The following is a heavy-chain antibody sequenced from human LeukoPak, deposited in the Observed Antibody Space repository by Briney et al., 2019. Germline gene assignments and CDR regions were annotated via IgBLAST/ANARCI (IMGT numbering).Heavy chain of an antibody. CDR1: GGSISSGSYY. D-gene: IGHD3-9*01. CDR3: ARDDILTGYYSP. CDR2: IYTGGST. V-gene: IGHV4-61*02. Sequence: PSETLSLTCTVSGGSISSGSYYWSWIRQPAGKGLEWIGRIYTGGSTNYNPSLKSRVTMSVDTSKNQFSLKLSSVTAADTAVYYCARDDILTGYYSPWGQGTLVTVSS. J-gene: IGHJ5*02.